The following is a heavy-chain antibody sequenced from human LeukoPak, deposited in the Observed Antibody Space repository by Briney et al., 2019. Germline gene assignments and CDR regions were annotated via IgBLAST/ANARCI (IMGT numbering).Heavy chain of an antibody. CDR3: ARAGYGDSDFDY. Sequence: PSETLSLTCTVSGGSISSINYYWGWIRQPPGKGLEWIGSIYYSGSTFYNPSLKSRVTIFVDTSKTQLSLKLSSVTAADTAVYYCARAGYGDSDFDYWGQGTLVTVSS. J-gene: IGHJ4*02. D-gene: IGHD4-17*01. V-gene: IGHV4-39*01. CDR2: IYYSGST. CDR1: GGSISSINYY.